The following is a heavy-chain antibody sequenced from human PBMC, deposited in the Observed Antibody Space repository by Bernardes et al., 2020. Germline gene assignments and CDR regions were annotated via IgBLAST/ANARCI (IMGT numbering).Heavy chain of an antibody. CDR3: ASWASGGYPAY. J-gene: IGHJ4*02. CDR2: IKQDASEK. D-gene: IGHD1-26*01. CDR1: GFTFSTYW. Sequence: GGSLRLSCAASGFTFSTYWMSWVRQAPGKGLEWVAHIKQDASEKYYVDSVKGRFTISRDNPKNSLYLQMNSLRVEDTAVYYCASWASGGYPAYWGQGTLVTVSS. V-gene: IGHV3-7*03.